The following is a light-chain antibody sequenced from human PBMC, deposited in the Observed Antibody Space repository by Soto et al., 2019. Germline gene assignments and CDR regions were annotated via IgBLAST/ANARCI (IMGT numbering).Light chain of an antibody. CDR2: DVS. J-gene: IGLJ2*01. V-gene: IGLV2-14*01. Sequence: QSALTQPASLSGSPGQSITISCTGTSSDIGFYNYVSWYQQHPGKAPKLMIFDVSNRPSGVSNRFSGSKSGNTASLTISGLQAEDEAAYYCSSYTSTNTLIVFGGGTKVTVL. CDR1: SSDIGFYNY. CDR3: SSYTSTNTLIV.